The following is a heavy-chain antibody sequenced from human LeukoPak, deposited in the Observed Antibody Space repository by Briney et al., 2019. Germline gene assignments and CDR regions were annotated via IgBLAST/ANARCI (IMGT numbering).Heavy chain of an antibody. Sequence: GGSLRLSCAASGFTFSDYYMSWVRQAPGKGLEWVANIKQDGSEKYYVDSVKGRFTISRDNVKNSLYLQMNSLRAEDTAVYYCARSIRFGELFDYWGQGTLVTVSS. CDR1: GFTFSDYY. J-gene: IGHJ4*02. D-gene: IGHD3-10*01. CDR3: ARSIRFGELFDY. CDR2: IKQDGSEK. V-gene: IGHV3-7*01.